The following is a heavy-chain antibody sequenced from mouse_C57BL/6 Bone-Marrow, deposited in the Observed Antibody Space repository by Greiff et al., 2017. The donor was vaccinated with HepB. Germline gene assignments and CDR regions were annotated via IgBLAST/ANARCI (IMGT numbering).Heavy chain of an antibody. CDR1: GYAFSSYW. Sequence: VQLQQSGAELVKPGASVKISCKASGYAFSSYWMNWVKQRPGKGLEWIGQIYPGDGDTNYNGKFKGKATLTADKSSSTAYMQLSSLTSEDSAVYFCAREGVTTEYYFDYWGQGTTLTVSS. D-gene: IGHD2-2*01. J-gene: IGHJ2*01. V-gene: IGHV1-80*01. CDR3: AREGVTTEYYFDY. CDR2: IYPGDGDT.